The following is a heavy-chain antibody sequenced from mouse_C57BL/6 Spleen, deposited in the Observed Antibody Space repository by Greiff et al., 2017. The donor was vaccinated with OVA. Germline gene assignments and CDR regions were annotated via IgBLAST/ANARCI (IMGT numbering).Heavy chain of an antibody. Sequence: EESGPGLVKPSQSLSLTCSVTGYSITSGYYWNWIRQFPGNKLEWMGYISYDGSNNYNPSLKNRISITRDTSKNQFFLKLNSVTTEDTATYYCAREGTGNFDYWGQGTTLTVSS. CDR2: ISYDGSN. V-gene: IGHV3-6*01. CDR3: AREGTGNFDY. D-gene: IGHD3-3*01. CDR1: GYSITSGYY. J-gene: IGHJ2*01.